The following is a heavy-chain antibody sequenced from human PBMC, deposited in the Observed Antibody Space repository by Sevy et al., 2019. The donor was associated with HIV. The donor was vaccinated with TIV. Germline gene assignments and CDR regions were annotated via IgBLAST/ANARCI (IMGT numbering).Heavy chain of an antibody. CDR3: ARDRPRLGYCSGGSCRDPFDI. Sequence: SETLSLTCTVSGDSVTSGDYYWSWIRQPAGKGLEWIGWFYTRGGTAYNPSLKSRVTISVDTSKNQFSLNLISVTAADTAVYYCARDRPRLGYCSGGSCRDPFDIWGQGTVVTVSS. V-gene: IGHV4-61*02. CDR1: GDSVTSGDYY. CDR2: FYTRGGT. J-gene: IGHJ3*02. D-gene: IGHD2-15*01.